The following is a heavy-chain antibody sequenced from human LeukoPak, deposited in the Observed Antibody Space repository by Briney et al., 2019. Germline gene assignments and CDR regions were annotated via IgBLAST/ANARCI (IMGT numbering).Heavy chain of an antibody. CDR1: GGSISRYY. CDR2: IYYSGST. J-gene: IGHJ4*02. D-gene: IGHD1-26*01. V-gene: IGHV4-59*08. CDR3: ARTGLGPTLFAY. Sequence: SETLSLTCTVSGGSISRYYWSWIRQSPGKGLEWIGYIYYSGSTKYNTSLKSRVTMSIDTSKNQFSLRLGSVTAADTAVYYCARTGLGPTLFAYWGQGTLVTVSS.